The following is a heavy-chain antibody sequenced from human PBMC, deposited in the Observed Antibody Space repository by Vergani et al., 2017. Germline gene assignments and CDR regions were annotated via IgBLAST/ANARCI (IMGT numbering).Heavy chain of an antibody. V-gene: IGHV4-59*12. D-gene: IGHD2-2*02. CDR1: GDSMNTYY. Sequence: QVQLQESGPGLVKPSETLSLTCSVSGDSMNTYYWTWIRQPPGKGLEWIGEICHTEDTKYSPSLKSRVTVSVDESRNLFSLRLNSMTAADTAVYYCATIGYRRWGYYFDYWGQGILVTVSS. J-gene: IGHJ4*02. CDR2: ICHTEDT. CDR3: ATIGYRRWGYYFDY.